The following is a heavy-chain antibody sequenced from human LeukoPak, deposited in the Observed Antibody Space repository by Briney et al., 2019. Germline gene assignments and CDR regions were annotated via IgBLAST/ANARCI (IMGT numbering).Heavy chain of an antibody. CDR2: IYSGGST. Sequence: GGSLRLSCAASGFTVSSNYMSWVRQAPGKGLEGVSVIYSGGSTYYADSVKGRFTISRHNSKNTLYLQMNSLRAEDTAVYYCARVGYCSSTSCYTGYYYGMDVWGQGTTVTVSS. CDR1: GFTVSSNY. D-gene: IGHD2-2*02. CDR3: ARVGYCSSTSCYTGYYYGMDV. J-gene: IGHJ6*02. V-gene: IGHV3-53*04.